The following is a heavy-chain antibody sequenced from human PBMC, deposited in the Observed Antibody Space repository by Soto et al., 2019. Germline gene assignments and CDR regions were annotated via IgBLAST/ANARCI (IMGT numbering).Heavy chain of an antibody. CDR1: GDSVSSNSAA. Sequence: SQTLSLTCAISGDSVSSNSAAWNWIRQSPSRGLEWLGRTYYRSKWYNDYAVSVKSRITINPDTSKNQFSLQLNSVTPEDTAVYYCARAGYCSSTSCRNYYYYGMDVWGQGTTVTVSS. V-gene: IGHV6-1*01. D-gene: IGHD2-2*01. J-gene: IGHJ6*02. CDR2: TYYRSKWYN. CDR3: ARAGYCSSTSCRNYYYYGMDV.